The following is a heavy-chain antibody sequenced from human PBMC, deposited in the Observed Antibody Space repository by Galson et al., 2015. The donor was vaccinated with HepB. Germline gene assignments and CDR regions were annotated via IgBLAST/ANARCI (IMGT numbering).Heavy chain of an antibody. J-gene: IGHJ4*02. CDR2: IYPGDSDT. V-gene: IGHV5-51*01. CDR3: ASLRGADPLGFDY. Sequence: QSGAEVKKPGESLKISCKGSGYNFAISWIGWVRQMPGKGLEWMGIIYPGDSDTRYSPSFQGQDTISTDKSISTAYLQWSSLKASDTAMYYCASLRGADPLGFDYWGQGTLVTVSS. D-gene: IGHD1-26*01. CDR1: GYNFAISW.